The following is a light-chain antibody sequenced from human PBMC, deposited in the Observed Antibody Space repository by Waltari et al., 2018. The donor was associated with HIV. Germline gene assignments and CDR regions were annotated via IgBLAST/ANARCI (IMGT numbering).Light chain of an antibody. J-gene: IGLJ2*01. V-gene: IGLV2-11*01. CDR2: DVT. CDR3: CSYAGGYTLV. Sequence: QSALTQPASVSGSPGQSITISCTGTSSDVGGYNYVSWYQQHPGKAPKLIIYDVTTRPSGVPVRFSGSKSGNTASLTISGLQAGDESDFYCCSYAGGYTLVFGGGTKLTVL. CDR1: SSDVGGYNY.